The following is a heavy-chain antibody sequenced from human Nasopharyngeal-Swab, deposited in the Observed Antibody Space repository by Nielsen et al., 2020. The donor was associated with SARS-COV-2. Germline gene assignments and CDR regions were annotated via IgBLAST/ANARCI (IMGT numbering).Heavy chain of an antibody. CDR3: AKDRDSGDDSDDYYHYYGMDV. V-gene: IGHV3-23*01. CDR2: ISGSDYNT. D-gene: IGHD5-12*01. Sequence: GESLKISCAASGFTFSNYAMNWVRQAPGRGLEWVSGISGSDYNTYYADSVKGRFTISRDNSKNTVNLQMNSLRAEDTAIYYCAKDRDSGDDSDDYYHYYGMDVWGQGTTVTVSS. J-gene: IGHJ6*02. CDR1: GFTFSNYA.